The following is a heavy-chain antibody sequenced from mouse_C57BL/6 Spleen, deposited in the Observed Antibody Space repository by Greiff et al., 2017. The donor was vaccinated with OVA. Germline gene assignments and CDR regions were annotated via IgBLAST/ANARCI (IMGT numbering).Heavy chain of an antibody. Sequence: EVQLKESGPGLVKPSQSLSLTCSVTGYSITSGYFWNWIRQFPGNKLEWMGYISNGGSTNYNPTLKNRLSITLDTSKNQFFLKLNSVTTEDTATYYCARDYYYDRFAYWGQGTLVTVSA. J-gene: IGHJ3*01. V-gene: IGHV3-6*01. CDR3: ARDYYYDRFAY. CDR1: GYSITSGYF. CDR2: ISNGGST. D-gene: IGHD2-1*01.